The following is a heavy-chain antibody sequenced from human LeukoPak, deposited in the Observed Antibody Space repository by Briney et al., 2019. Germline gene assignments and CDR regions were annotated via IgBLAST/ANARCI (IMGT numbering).Heavy chain of an antibody. CDR1: GYTFTSYA. J-gene: IGHJ3*02. Sequence: ASVKVSCKASGYTFTSYAMNWVRQAPGQGLEWMGWINTNTGNPTYAQGFTGRFVFSLDTSVSTAYLQISSLKAEDTAVYYCARDPPRDVYCSGGSCYSPLGHAFDIWGQGTMVTVSS. V-gene: IGHV7-4-1*02. D-gene: IGHD2-15*01. CDR3: ARDPPRDVYCSGGSCYSPLGHAFDI. CDR2: INTNTGNP.